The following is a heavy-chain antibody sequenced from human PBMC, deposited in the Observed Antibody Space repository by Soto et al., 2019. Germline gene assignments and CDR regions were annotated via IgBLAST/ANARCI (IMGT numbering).Heavy chain of an antibody. Sequence: EVQLVESGGNLVQAGGSLRLSCAGSGFSFISYSMSWVRQAPGKGLEWVSDIRNSGSVIHDPDSVKGRFTISRDNAKNSLSLQMNSLRDEDTALYYCVRVYASNTFDLWGQGTVVTVSS. CDR3: VRVYASNTFDL. V-gene: IGHV3-48*02. CDR1: GFSFISYS. J-gene: IGHJ3*01. D-gene: IGHD2-2*01. CDR2: IRNSGSVI.